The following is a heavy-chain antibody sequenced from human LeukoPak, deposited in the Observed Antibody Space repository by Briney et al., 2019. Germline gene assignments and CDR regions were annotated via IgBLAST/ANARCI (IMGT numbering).Heavy chain of an antibody. CDR3: ARAGYYEGWFDP. D-gene: IGHD3-22*01. CDR2: INHSGST. Sequence: KPSETLSLTCAVYGGSFSGYYWSWIRQPPGKGLEWIGEINHSGSTNYNPSLKSRVTISVDTSKNQFSLKLSSVTAADTAVYYCARAGYYEGWFDPWGQGTLVTVSS. J-gene: IGHJ5*02. CDR1: GGSFSGYY. V-gene: IGHV4-34*01.